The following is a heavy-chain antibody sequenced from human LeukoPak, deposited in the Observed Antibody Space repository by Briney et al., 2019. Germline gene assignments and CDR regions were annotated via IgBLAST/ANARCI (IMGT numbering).Heavy chain of an antibody. D-gene: IGHD3-3*01. CDR3: ARHEDDFWSGYYFDY. Sequence: YYSGSTNYNPSLKSRVTISVDTSKNQFSLKLSSVTAADTAVYYCARHEDDFWSGYYFDYWGQGTLVTVSS. J-gene: IGHJ4*02. CDR2: YYSGST. V-gene: IGHV4-59*08.